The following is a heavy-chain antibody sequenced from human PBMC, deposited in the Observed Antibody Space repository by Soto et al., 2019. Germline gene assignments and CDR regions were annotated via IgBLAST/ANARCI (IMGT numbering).Heavy chain of an antibody. CDR2: INPNSGGT. D-gene: IGHD1-26*01. CDR1: GYTFTDYY. CDR3: ARDGSTSSELRAFDI. Sequence: ASVKVSCKASGYTFTDYYMYWVRQAPGQGLEWVGWINPNSGGTNYAQKFQGRVTMTRDTSISTAYMELTRLKSDDTAGYFCARDGSTSSELRAFDIWGQGTMVTVSS. J-gene: IGHJ3*02. V-gene: IGHV1-2*02.